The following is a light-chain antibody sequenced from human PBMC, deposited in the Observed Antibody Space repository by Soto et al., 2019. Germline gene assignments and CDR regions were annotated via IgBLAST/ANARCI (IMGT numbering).Light chain of an antibody. J-gene: IGLJ1*01. CDR1: SSDVANFNY. Sequence: QSVLTQPRSVSGSPGQSVTISCAGTSSDVANFNYVSWYQQHPDKAPKLMIYNLNERPSGVPDRFSGSKSGNTASLTISGLQAEDEADYYCSSFTSDITYVFGTGTQLTVL. V-gene: IGLV2-11*01. CDR2: NLN. CDR3: SSFTSDITYV.